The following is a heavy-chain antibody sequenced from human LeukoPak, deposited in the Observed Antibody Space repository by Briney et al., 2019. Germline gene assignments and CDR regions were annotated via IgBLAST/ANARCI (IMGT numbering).Heavy chain of an antibody. J-gene: IGHJ5*02. CDR2: FDPEDGET. CDR1: GYIFTDYY. Sequence: ASVKVSCKASGYIFTDYYMHWVRQAPGKGLEWMGGFDPEDGETIYAQKFQGRVTMTEDTSTDTAYMELSSLRSEDTAVYYCATVPDIVVVPAARKLGFDPWGQGTLVTVSS. D-gene: IGHD2-2*01. V-gene: IGHV1-24*01. CDR3: ATVPDIVVVPAARKLGFDP.